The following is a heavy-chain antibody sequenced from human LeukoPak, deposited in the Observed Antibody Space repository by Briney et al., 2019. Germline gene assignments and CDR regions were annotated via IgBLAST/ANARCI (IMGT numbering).Heavy chain of an antibody. V-gene: IGHV3-23*01. CDR1: GFPFSNYA. D-gene: IGHD3-22*01. CDR2: ITGSGGST. CDR3: AKESLYDSSGYYDS. J-gene: IGHJ5*01. Sequence: GGSLRLSCAASGFPFSNYAMDWVRQAPGKGLEWVSGITGSGGSTYYADSVKGRLTISRDNSRNTLYLQLNSRRAEDTAAYYCAKESLYDSSGYYDSWGQGTLVTVSS.